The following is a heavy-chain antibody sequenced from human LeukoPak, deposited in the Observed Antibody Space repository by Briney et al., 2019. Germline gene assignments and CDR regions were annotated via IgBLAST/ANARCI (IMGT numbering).Heavy chain of an antibody. D-gene: IGHD3-22*01. Sequence: SETLSLTCTVSGGSISSYYWSWIRQPPGKGLEWIGYIYYSGSTNYNPSLKSRVTISVDTSKNQFSLKLSSVTAADTAVYYCARGSYDSSGYYFNYYYYYGMDVWGQGTTVTVSS. V-gene: IGHV4-59*01. CDR3: ARGSYDSSGYYFNYYYYYGMDV. CDR1: GGSISSYY. J-gene: IGHJ6*02. CDR2: IYYSGST.